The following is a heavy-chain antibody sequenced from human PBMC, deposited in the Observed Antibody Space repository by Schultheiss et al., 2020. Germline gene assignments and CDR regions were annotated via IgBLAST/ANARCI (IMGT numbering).Heavy chain of an antibody. J-gene: IGHJ5*02. D-gene: IGHD2/OR15-2a*01. CDR2: IYPGDSDT. Sequence: GGSLRLSCKGSGYSFTSYWIGWVRQMPGKGLEWMGIIYPGDSDTRYSPSFQGQVTISADKSISTAYLQWSSLKASDTAMYYCARLHSMAKMGVDPWGQGTLVTVSS. CDR3: ARLHSMAKMGVDP. V-gene: IGHV5-51*01. CDR1: GYSFTSYW.